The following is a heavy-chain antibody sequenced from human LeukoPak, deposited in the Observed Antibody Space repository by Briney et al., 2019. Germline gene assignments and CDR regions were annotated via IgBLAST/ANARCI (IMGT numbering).Heavy chain of an antibody. CDR2: INHSGST. CDR3: ARGLAAFDY. J-gene: IGHJ4*02. Sequence: SETLSLTCAVYGGSFSGYYWSWIRQPPGKGLEWIGEINHSGSTNYNSSLKSRATISVDTSKNQFSLKLSSVTAADTAVYYCARGLAAFDYWGQGTLVTVSS. V-gene: IGHV4-34*01. D-gene: IGHD6-19*01. CDR1: GGSFSGYY.